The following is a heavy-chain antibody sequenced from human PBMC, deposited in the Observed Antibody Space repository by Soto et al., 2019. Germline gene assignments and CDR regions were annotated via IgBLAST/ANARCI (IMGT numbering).Heavy chain of an antibody. CDR2: IYSSGST. Sequence: ESGGGLIQPGGSLRLSCATSGFTFSSNDMNWVRQAPGKGLERVSLIYSSGSTYYADSVKGRFTISRDNSKNTLYLQMSSLRAEDTAVYYCATRPLLPGAPWGQGTMVTVSS. V-gene: IGHV3-53*01. CDR1: GFTFSSND. D-gene: IGHD3-22*01. J-gene: IGHJ3*01. CDR3: ATRPLLPGAP.